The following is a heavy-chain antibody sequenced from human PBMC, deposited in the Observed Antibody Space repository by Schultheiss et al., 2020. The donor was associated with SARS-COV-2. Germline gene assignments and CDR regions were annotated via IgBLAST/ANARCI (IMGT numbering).Heavy chain of an antibody. CDR1: GGSFSGYY. J-gene: IGHJ4*02. V-gene: IGHV4-59*12. D-gene: IGHD6-13*01. CDR2: IYYSGST. Sequence: SQTLSLTCAVYGGSFSGYYWSWIRQPPGKGLEWIGYIYYSGSTNYNPSLKSRVTISVDTSKNQFSLKLSSVTAADTAVYYCARTSSSWSHYFDYWGQGTLVTVSS. CDR3: ARTSSSWSHYFDY.